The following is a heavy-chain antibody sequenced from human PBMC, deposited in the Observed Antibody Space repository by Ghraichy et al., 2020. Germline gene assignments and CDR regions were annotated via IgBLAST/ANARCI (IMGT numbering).Heavy chain of an antibody. V-gene: IGHV3-21*06. Sequence: GESLNISCAAAGFSLSSHNMNWVRQAPGKGLEWVASISNDNIDVHYADSVKGRFTISRDDAKNSLSLQINSLRAEDTAVYYCARESNFDATGYLEHFDFWGQGTLVTVSS. J-gene: IGHJ4*02. CDR2: ISNDNIDV. D-gene: IGHD1-1*01. CDR3: ARESNFDATGYLEHFDF. CDR1: GFSLSSHN.